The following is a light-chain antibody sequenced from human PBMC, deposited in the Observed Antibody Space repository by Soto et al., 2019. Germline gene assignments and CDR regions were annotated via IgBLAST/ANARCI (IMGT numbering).Light chain of an antibody. CDR2: GAS. CDR3: QQYGGMWT. V-gene: IGKV3-20*01. CDR1: QSVSSSY. Sequence: LSHSPDAWPCSPSRRTTISRTASQSVSSSYLAWYQQKPGQAPRLLIYGASSRATGIPDRFTGSGSGTDFTLTINRLEPEDFAVYYCQQYGGMWTFGQGTKVDI. J-gene: IGKJ1*01.